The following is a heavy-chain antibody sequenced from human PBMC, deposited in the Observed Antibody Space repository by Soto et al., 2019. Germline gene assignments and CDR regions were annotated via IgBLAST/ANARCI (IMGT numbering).Heavy chain of an antibody. CDR3: ARDRNDYYFDY. J-gene: IGHJ4*02. CDR1: GFTFSSYW. CDR2: IKSDGSST. Sequence: EVQLVESGGGLIQPGGSLRLSCAASGFTFSSYWMHWVRQAPGKGLVWVSRIKSDGSSTDYADSVKGRFTISRDNAKNTLYLQMTSLRAEDTAVYHCARDRNDYYFDYWGQGTLVTVSS. D-gene: IGHD4-17*01. V-gene: IGHV3-74*01.